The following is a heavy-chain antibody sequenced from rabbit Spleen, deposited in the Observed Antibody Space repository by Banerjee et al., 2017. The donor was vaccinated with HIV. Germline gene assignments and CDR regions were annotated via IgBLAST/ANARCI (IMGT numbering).Heavy chain of an antibody. CDR2: INMVTGKS. CDR3: ARGWLNYGRGGYAPFIL. V-gene: IGHV1S45*01. J-gene: IGHJ4*01. Sequence: QEPLAESGGGLVKPEGSLTLTCQASGVSLHDKDVMCWVRQAPGKGLEWITCINMVTGKSVYASWAKGRFIISRTSSTKVTLQMTSLTAADTATYFCARGWLNYGRGGYAPFILWGPGTLVTVS. D-gene: IGHD6-1*01. CDR1: GVSLHDKDV.